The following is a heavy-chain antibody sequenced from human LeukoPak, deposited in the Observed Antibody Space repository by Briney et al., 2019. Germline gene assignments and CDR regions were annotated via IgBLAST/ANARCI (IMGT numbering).Heavy chain of an antibody. CDR2: INSDGSST. J-gene: IGHJ4*02. V-gene: IGHV3-74*01. CDR1: GFTFSSYW. Sequence: GGSLRLSCAASGFTFSSYWMHWVRQAPGKGLVWVSRINSDGSSTSYADSVKGRFTISRDNVKNTLYLQMNSLRAEDTAVYYCARVRSSGWSYFDYWGQGTLVTVAS. D-gene: IGHD6-19*01. CDR3: ARVRSSGWSYFDY.